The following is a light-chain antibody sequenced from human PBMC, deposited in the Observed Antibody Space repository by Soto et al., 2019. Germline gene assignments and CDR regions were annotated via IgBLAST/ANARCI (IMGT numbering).Light chain of an antibody. CDR3: QSFDSILSYV. V-gene: IGLV1-40*01. J-gene: IGLJ1*01. Sequence: QSVLTQPPSVSGAPGQRVTISCTGSSSNIGAGYDVHWYQQLPGTAPKLLIYGNSNRPSGVPDRFSGSKSGTSASLAITGLQDEDEADYYCQSFDSILSYVFGTGTKVTVL. CDR2: GNS. CDR1: SSNIGAGYD.